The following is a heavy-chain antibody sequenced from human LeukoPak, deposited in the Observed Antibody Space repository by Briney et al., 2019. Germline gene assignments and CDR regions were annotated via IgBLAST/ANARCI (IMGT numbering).Heavy chain of an antibody. J-gene: IGHJ4*02. Sequence: KTSETLSLTCTVSGGSISSYYWSWIRQPPGKGLEWIGEINHSGSTNYNPSLKSRVTISVDTSKNQFSLKLSSVTAADTAVYYCARGIVVVIPSVFDYWGQGTLVTVSS. V-gene: IGHV4-34*01. CDR3: ARGIVVVIPSVFDY. D-gene: IGHD3-22*01. CDR2: INHSGST. CDR1: GGSISSYY.